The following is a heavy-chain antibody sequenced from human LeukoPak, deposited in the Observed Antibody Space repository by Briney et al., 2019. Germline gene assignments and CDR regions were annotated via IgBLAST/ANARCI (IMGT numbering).Heavy chain of an antibody. CDR1: GYSFTSYW. J-gene: IGHJ4*02. D-gene: IGHD6-19*01. CDR3: ARQDSSGWFGRDY. Sequence: GESLKISCKGSGYSFTSYWIGWVHPLPGKGLEWVGIIYHGDSDTRYSPSFQGQTTISADTSITTAYLQWSSLKASDTAMYYCARQDSSGWFGRDYWGQGTLVTVSS. CDR2: IYHGDSDT. V-gene: IGHV5-51*07.